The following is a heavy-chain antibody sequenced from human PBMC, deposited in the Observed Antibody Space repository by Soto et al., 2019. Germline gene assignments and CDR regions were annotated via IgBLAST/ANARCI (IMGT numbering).Heavy chain of an antibody. D-gene: IGHD4-17*01. CDR1: GGSISSGGYS. J-gene: IGHJ6*02. CDR3: ARAHSGDYGYGMDV. V-gene: IGHV4-30-2*01. CDR2: IYHSGST. Sequence: QLQLQESGSGLVKPSQTLSLTCAVSGGSISSGGYSWSWIRQPPGKGLEWIGYIYHSGSTYYNPSLKSRVTISVDRSKNQFSLNLSSVTAADTAVYYCARAHSGDYGYGMDVWGQGTKVTVSS.